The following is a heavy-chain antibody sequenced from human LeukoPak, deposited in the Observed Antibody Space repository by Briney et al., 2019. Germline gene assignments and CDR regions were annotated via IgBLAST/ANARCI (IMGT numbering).Heavy chain of an antibody. CDR1: GGSISNYY. CDR3: ARRSTVTSGVYFDY. D-gene: IGHD4-17*01. CDR2: IYYSGRT. V-gene: IGHV4-59*01. Sequence: PSETLSLTCTVSGGSISNYYWSWLRQPPGKGLEWIGYIYYSGRTNYNPSLKSRVTISVDTSKNHFSLNLRSVTAADAAVYYCARRSTVTSGVYFDYWGRGTLVTVSS. J-gene: IGHJ4*02.